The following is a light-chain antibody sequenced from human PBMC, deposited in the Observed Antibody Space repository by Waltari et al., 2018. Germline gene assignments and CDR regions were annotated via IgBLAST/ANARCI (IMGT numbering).Light chain of an antibody. V-gene: IGKV4-1*01. CDR3: QQYFSSPYT. J-gene: IGKJ2*01. Sequence: DIVMTQSPDSLAVSLGERATINCKSSQTLLYTSNNKNYLTWYQQKSGQPPKVLIFWASTRESGVAELFNGRGSGTDFTLTINSLQPEDVAVYFCQQYFSSPYTFGQGTKLEIK. CDR2: WAS. CDR1: QTLLYTSNNKNY.